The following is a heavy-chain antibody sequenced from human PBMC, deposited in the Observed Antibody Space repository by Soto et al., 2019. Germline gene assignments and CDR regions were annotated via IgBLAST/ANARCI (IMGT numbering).Heavy chain of an antibody. V-gene: IGHV3-48*03. CDR1: GFTFSRFE. J-gene: IGHJ4*02. Sequence: LRLSCAASGFTFSRFELHWVRQAPGKGLEWISYISSSGSTAYYASSVEGRFTISRDNANNSVYLQMDSLRAEDTALYYCTRAAWFPYLSFYWGQGALVTVSS. D-gene: IGHD3-10*01. CDR2: ISSSGSTA. CDR3: TRAAWFPYLSFY.